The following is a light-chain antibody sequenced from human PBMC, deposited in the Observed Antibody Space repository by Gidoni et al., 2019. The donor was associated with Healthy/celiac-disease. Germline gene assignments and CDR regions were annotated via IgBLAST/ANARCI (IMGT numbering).Light chain of an antibody. Sequence: DIQMTQSPSTLSASVGDRVTITCRASQSSSSWLAWYQQKPGKAPKLLIYKASSLESGVPSRFSGSGSGTEFPLTISRLQPDDFATYYCQQYNSSPLTFGGGTKVEIK. CDR3: QQYNSSPLT. CDR2: KAS. J-gene: IGKJ4*01. CDR1: QSSSSW. V-gene: IGKV1-5*03.